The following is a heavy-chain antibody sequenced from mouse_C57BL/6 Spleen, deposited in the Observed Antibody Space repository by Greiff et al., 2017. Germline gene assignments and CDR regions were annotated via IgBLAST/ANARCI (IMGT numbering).Heavy chain of an antibody. CDR2: INPKDGDT. D-gene: IGHD1-1*01. CDR3: TRREIGSNDGYAMDY. V-gene: IGHV1-26*01. Sequence: EVKLQQSGPELVRPGASVKISCTASGYKFNDYYMNWVKQRHGKSLEWIGRINPKDGDTAYDPEFQGKATLTVYKSSSTAYMQLRSLTSEDTAVYYCTRREIGSNDGYAMDYWGQGTSVTVSS. J-gene: IGHJ4*01. CDR1: GYKFNDYY.